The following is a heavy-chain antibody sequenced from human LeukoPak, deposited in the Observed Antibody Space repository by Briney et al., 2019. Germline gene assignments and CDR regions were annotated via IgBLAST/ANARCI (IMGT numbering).Heavy chain of an antibody. J-gene: IGHJ4*02. CDR3: ARDSAVAGLFDY. CDR2: IYSGGST. CDR1: GFTFSSYA. D-gene: IGHD6-19*01. Sequence: TGGSLRLSCAASGFTFSSYAMSRVRQAPGKGLEWVSVIYSGGSTYYADSVKGRFTISRDNSKNTLYLQMNSLRAEDTAVYYCARDSAVAGLFDYWGQGTLVTVSS. V-gene: IGHV3-66*01.